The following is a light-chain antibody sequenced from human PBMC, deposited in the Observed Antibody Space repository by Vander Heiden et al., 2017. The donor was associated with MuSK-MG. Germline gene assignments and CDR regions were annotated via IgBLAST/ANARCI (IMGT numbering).Light chain of an antibody. CDR3: AAWDSSLNTGPL. CDR2: DNT. J-gene: IGLJ2*01. V-gene: IGLV1-51*01. Sequence: QSVLTQPPSVSAAPGQKVTISCPGSISNIWNNYVSWYQLVPGRAPKIPISDNTRHPSGIPDRFSCPKSDTSATLGITGLQTGDEADYYCAAWDSSLNTGPLLGVGTKLTVL. CDR1: ISNIWNNY.